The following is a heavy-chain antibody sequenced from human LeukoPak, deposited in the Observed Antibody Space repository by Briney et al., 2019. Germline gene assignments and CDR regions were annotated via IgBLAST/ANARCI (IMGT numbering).Heavy chain of an antibody. CDR1: GFTFGDYA. CDR3: TREQQPVLFDY. Sequence: GGSLRLSCTASGFTFGDYAMSWVRQAPGKGLEWVGFIRSKAYGGTTEYAASVKGRFTISRDDSKSIAYLQMNSLKTEDTAVYYCTREQQPVLFDYWGQGTLVTVSS. D-gene: IGHD6-13*01. V-gene: IGHV3-49*04. J-gene: IGHJ4*02. CDR2: IRSKAYGGTT.